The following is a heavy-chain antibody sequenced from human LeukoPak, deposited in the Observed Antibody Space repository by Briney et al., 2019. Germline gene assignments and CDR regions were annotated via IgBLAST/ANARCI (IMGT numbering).Heavy chain of an antibody. CDR1: GFTFSRYS. Sequence: PGGSLRLSRAASGFTFSRYSMNWVRQPPGKGLEWIGEINHSGSTNYNPSLKSRVTISVDTSKNQFSLKLSSVTAADTAVYYCARGRAIWKNGPYFDYWGQGTLVTVSS. CDR3: ARGRAIWKNGPYFDY. D-gene: IGHD1-1*01. J-gene: IGHJ4*02. CDR2: INHSGST. V-gene: IGHV4-34*01.